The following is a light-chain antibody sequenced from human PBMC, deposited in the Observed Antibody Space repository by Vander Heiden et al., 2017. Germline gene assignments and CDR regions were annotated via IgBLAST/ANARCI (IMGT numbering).Light chain of an antibody. Sequence: QSVLTQPPSASGTPGQRVTISCSGSSSNIGSNHVYWYQQFPRTAPKLLIYRTNQRPSGVPDRFSGSKSGTSASLAISGLRSEDEADYYCAAWDDSLSGLVVFGGGTKLNV. CDR3: AAWDDSLSGLVV. V-gene: IGLV1-47*01. J-gene: IGLJ2*01. CDR1: SSNIGSNH. CDR2: RTN.